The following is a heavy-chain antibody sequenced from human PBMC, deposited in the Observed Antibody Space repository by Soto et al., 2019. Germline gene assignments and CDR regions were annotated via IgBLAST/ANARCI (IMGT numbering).Heavy chain of an antibody. V-gene: IGHV4-39*02. Sequence: QLQLQESGPGLVKPSETLSLPCTVSGDSISTRSNYWAWIRQPPGKGLEWIGSIYYTGGTYYNPSLTSRVPLFLDTSTNQCSLNLNSVTAADTAVYYCAREGPPIRAHNPPEYFQHWCQGAPVSVSS. CDR1: GDSISTRSNY. CDR2: IYYTGGT. CDR3: AREGPPIRAHNPPEYFQH. J-gene: IGHJ1*01.